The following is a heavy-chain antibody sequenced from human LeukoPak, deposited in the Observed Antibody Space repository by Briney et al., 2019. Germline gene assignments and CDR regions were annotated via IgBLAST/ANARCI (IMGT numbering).Heavy chain of an antibody. V-gene: IGHV4-31*03. Sequence: SQTLSLTCTVSGGSISSGGYYWSWIRQHPGKGLEWIGYIYYSGSTYYNPSLKSRVTISVDTSKNQFSLKLSSVTAADTAVYYCAREGYGDDYYYYYMDVWGKGTTVTVSS. D-gene: IGHD4-17*01. CDR1: GGSISSGGYY. CDR3: AREGYGDDYYYYYMDV. J-gene: IGHJ6*03. CDR2: IYYSGST.